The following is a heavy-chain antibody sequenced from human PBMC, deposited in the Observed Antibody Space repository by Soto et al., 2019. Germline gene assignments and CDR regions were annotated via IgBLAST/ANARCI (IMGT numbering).Heavy chain of an antibody. J-gene: IGHJ4*02. CDR3: ARDRCSGGSCYFDY. CDR1: GYTFTSYA. D-gene: IGHD2-15*01. Sequence: GASVKVSCKASGYTFTSYAMHWVRQAPRQRLEWMGWINAGNGNTKYSQKFQGRVTITRDTSASTAYMELSSLRSEDTAVYYCARDRCSGGSCYFDYWGQGTLVTVSS. CDR2: INAGNGNT. V-gene: IGHV1-3*01.